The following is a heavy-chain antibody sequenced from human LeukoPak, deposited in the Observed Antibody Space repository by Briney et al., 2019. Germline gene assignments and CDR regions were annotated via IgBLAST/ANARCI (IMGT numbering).Heavy chain of an antibody. CDR2: IYYSGST. V-gene: IGHV4-30-4*01. D-gene: IGHD6-6*01. CDR3: AISPEYSSSSGDY. Sequence: SETLSLTCTVSGGSISSGDYYWSWIRQPPGKGLEWIGYIYYSGSTYYNPSLKSRVTISVDTSKNQFSLKLSSVTAADTAVYYCAISPEYSSSSGDYWGQGTLVTVSS. J-gene: IGHJ4*02. CDR1: GGSISSGDYY.